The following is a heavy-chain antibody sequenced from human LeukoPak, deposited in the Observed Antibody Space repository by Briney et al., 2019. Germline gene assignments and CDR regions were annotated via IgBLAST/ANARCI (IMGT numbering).Heavy chain of an antibody. CDR3: ARGPSNQLPGGWFDP. CDR1: GDSISSGGYY. Sequence: SDTLSLTCTVSGDSISSGGYYWSCIRQHLGKGLEGIGYIHYSGSTYHNPSLKSRVTISVDRSKNQFSLKLSSVTAADTAVYYCARGPSNQLPGGWFDPWGQGTLVTVSS. V-gene: IGHV4-30-4*02. D-gene: IGHD2-2*01. J-gene: IGHJ5*02. CDR2: IHYSGST.